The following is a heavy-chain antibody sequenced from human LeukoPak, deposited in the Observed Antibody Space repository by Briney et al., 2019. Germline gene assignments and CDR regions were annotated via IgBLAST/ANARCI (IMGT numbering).Heavy chain of an antibody. V-gene: IGHV3-7*01. D-gene: IGHD4-17*01. CDR1: GFIFSSYW. J-gene: IGHJ3*02. CDR3: ARDLHTYGWAFDI. Sequence: PGGSLRLSCAASGFIFSSYWMSWVRQAPGKGLEWVANINKDGSEKYYVDSVKGRFTISRDNAKNSLYLQMNSLRAEDTAVYYCARDLHTYGWAFDIWGQGTMVTVSS. CDR2: INKDGSEK.